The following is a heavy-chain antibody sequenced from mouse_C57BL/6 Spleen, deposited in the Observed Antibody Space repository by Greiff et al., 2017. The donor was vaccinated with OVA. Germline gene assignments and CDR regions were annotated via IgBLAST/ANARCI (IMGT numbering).Heavy chain of an antibody. CDR1: GYAFSSYW. CDR3: ARWVWGNYEGYAMDY. V-gene: IGHV1-80*01. Sequence: QVQLQQSGAELVKPGASVKISCKASGYAFSSYWMNWVKQRPGKGLEWIGQIYPGDGDTNYNGKFKGKATLTADKSSSTAYMQLSSLTSEYSAVYFCARWVWGNYEGYAMDYWGQGTSVTVSS. D-gene: IGHD2-1*01. CDR2: IYPGDGDT. J-gene: IGHJ4*01.